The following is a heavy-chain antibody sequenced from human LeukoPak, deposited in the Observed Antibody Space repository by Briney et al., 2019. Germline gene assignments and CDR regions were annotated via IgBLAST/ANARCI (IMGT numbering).Heavy chain of an antibody. Sequence: NPSETLSLTCAVYGGSFSGYYWSWIRQPPGKGLEWIEEINHSGSTNYNPSLKSRVTISVDTSKNQFSLKLSSVTAADTAVYYCARDDSSGYSHFDYWGQGTLVTVSS. D-gene: IGHD3-22*01. CDR2: INHSGST. V-gene: IGHV4-34*01. CDR1: GGSFSGYY. CDR3: ARDDSSGYSHFDY. J-gene: IGHJ4*02.